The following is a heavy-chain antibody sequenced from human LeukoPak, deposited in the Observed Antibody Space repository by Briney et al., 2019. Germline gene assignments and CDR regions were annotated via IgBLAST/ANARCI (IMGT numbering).Heavy chain of an antibody. CDR3: AREAGITGTFFDY. J-gene: IGHJ4*02. CDR1: GYTSTDYY. V-gene: IGHV1-2*06. CDR2: INPNSGGT. D-gene: IGHD1-20*01. Sequence: ASVKVFCKASGYTSTDYYMHWVRQAPGQGLERMGRINPNSGGTNYAQMFQGRVTMTRDTSINTAYMELSSLRSDDTAVYYCAREAGITGTFFDYWGPGILVTVSS.